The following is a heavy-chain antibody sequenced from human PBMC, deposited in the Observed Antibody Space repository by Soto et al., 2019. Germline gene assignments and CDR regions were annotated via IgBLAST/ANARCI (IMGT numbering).Heavy chain of an antibody. V-gene: IGHV4-59*01. CDR1: GFSISSYY. D-gene: IGHD3-16*02. Sequence: SETLSLTCTVSGFSISSYYWSWIRQPPGKGLEWIGYIYYSGSTNYNPSLKSRVTISVDTSKNQFSLKLSSVTAADTAVYYCARDSFGLRLGELSLWDYGMDVWGQGTTVTVSS. J-gene: IGHJ6*02. CDR2: IYYSGST. CDR3: ARDSFGLRLGELSLWDYGMDV.